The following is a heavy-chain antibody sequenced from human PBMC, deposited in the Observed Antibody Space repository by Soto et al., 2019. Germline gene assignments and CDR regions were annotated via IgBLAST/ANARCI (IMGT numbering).Heavy chain of an antibody. CDR1: GYTYSTYE. Sequence: QVPLVQSGAEMKKPGASVKVSCKASGYTYSTYEISWVRQAPGQGLEWMGWISTYSGNTNYAQKFQGRVTMTTDTSTRTAYMEVRSLTFDDTAVYYCARVQAGGPGTWEKWLDPWGQGTLVTVSS. J-gene: IGHJ5*02. CDR2: ISTYSGNT. CDR3: ARVQAGGPGTWEKWLDP. V-gene: IGHV1-18*01. D-gene: IGHD3-10*01.